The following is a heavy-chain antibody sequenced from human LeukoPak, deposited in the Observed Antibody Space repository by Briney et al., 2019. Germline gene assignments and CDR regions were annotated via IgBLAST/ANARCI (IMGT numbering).Heavy chain of an antibody. CDR3: ARPRHGYNYVAIDI. J-gene: IGHJ3*02. CDR2: ISYDGSNK. V-gene: IGHV3-30-3*01. CDR1: GFTFSSYA. D-gene: IGHD5-24*01. Sequence: GGSLRLSCAASGFTFSSYAMHWVRQAPGKGLEWVAVISYDGSNKYYADSVKGRFTISRDNSKNTLYLQMNSLRDEDTAVYFCARPRHGYNYVAIDIWGQGTMVTVSS.